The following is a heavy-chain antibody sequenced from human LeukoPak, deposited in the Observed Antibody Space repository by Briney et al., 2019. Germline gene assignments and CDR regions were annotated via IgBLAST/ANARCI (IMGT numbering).Heavy chain of an antibody. CDR2: ISAYNCNT. D-gene: IGHD2-15*01. CDR3: ATYGLGYCSGGSCYSPLGLDY. V-gene: IGHV1-18*04. J-gene: IGHJ4*02. Sequence: ASVKVSCKASVYTFTSYGISCVRQAPGQRLEWIGWISAYNCNTNYAQKLQGRVTMTTDTSTSTDYMELRSMRSDETAVYYCATYGLGYCSGGSCYSPLGLDYWGQGTLVTVSS. CDR1: VYTFTSYG.